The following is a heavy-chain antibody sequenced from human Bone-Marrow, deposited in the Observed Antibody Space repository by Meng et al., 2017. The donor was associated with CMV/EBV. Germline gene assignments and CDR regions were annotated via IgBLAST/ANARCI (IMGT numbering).Heavy chain of an antibody. J-gene: IGHJ4*02. D-gene: IGHD2-15*01. CDR3: VKDMKMGWGGWFAYFDY. CDR1: GFTFHDYA. Sequence: LSLTCAASGFTFHDYAMHWVRQAPGKGLEWVSGISWNGGSITYADSVKGRFTLSRDDAKNALHLRMNSLRPEDTALYYCVKDMKMGWGGWFAYFDYWGQGTPVTVSS. CDR2: ISWNGGSI. V-gene: IGHV3-9*01.